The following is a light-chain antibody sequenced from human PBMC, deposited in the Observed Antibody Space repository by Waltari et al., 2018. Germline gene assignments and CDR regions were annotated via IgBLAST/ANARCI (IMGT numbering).Light chain of an antibody. Sequence: DVVMTQSPLSLRVTLGEQASISCKSSQSLVHSDGNTYLAWFQQRPGQSPRRLISKVSHRESGVPDRFSASGSGTDFKLKISRVEAEYVGVYYCMQGTHWPLTFGGGTKVKIK. CDR2: KVS. CDR3: MQGTHWPLT. V-gene: IGKV2-30*02. J-gene: IGKJ4*01. CDR1: QSLVHSDGNTY.